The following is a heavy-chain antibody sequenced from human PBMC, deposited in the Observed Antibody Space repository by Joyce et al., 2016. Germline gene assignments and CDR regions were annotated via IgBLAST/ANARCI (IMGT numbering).Heavy chain of an antibody. CDR2: VKHDGGER. Sequence: EVHLEESGGGLVQSGGSLRLSCAASGFSFSTYFMSWVRQAPGEVVGGVANVKHDGGERYYVGSVRGRFTISRDNAKNSLYLQMNNLRTEDTAVYYCARDDSTGFQYLDSWGRGILVTVSS. CDR1: GFSFSTYF. V-gene: IGHV3-7*03. CDR3: ARDDSTGFQYLDS. D-gene: IGHD3-22*01. J-gene: IGHJ4*01.